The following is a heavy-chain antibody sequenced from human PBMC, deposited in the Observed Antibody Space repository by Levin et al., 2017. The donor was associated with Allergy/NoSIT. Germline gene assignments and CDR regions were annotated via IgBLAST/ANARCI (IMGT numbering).Heavy chain of an antibody. V-gene: IGHV2-70*11. D-gene: IGHD3-22*01. CDR3: ARTRHYYDSSGSPPGGYDY. Sequence: SGPTLVKPTQTLTLTCTFSGFSLSTSGMCVSWIRQPPGKALEWLARIDWDDDKYYSTSLKTRLTISKDTSKNQVVLTMTNMDPVDTATYYCARTRHYYDSSGSPPGGYDYWGQGTLVTVSS. CDR1: GFSLSTSGMC. J-gene: IGHJ4*02. CDR2: IDWDDDK.